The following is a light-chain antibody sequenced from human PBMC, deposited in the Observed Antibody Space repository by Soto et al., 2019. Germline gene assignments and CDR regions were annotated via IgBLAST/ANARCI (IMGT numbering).Light chain of an antibody. CDR3: SSYRNNILV. CDR1: SSDVGGYNY. J-gene: IGLJ1*01. V-gene: IGLV2-14*01. Sequence: QSVLTQPASVSGSPGQWITSSCTGTSSDVGGYNYVSWYQQHPGKAPKLLIYEVSNRPSGVSDRFSGSKSGNTASLAISGLQPEDEADYYCSSYRNNILVLGTGTKVTV. CDR2: EVS.